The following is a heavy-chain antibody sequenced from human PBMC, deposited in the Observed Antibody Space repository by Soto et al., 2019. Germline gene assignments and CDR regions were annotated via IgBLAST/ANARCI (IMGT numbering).Heavy chain of an antibody. D-gene: IGHD2-2*03. V-gene: IGHV4-30-2*01. Sequence: SETLSLTCTVSRGSISSGDYSWSWIRKPPGKGLEWIGYIYHSGRTYYNPSLRSRVTISVDRSKHQFSLKLSSVTAPDTAAHYCARLNGFCIGTTCHGYNGMDVRGQGTTVTFSS. J-gene: IGHJ6*02. CDR1: RGSISSGDYS. CDR3: ARLNGFCIGTTCHGYNGMDV. CDR2: IYHSGRT.